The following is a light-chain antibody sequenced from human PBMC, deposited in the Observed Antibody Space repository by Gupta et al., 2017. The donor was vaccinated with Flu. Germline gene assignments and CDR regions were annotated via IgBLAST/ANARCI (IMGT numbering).Light chain of an antibody. J-gene: IGKJ2*02. CDR1: LSCCDRSENKNY. CDR2: WAS. V-gene: IGKV4-1*01. CDR3: QQDDSAPRT. Sequence: SLGEGATINCRSSLSCCDRSENKNYLAWYQQKPGQLPKLLIYWASTRASGVPDSFSGRGSGTDFNLTISSLQAEDVAVYYCQQDDSAPRTFGQGTKLEVK.